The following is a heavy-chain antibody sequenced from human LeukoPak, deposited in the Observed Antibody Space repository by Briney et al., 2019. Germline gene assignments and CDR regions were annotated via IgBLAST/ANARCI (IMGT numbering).Heavy chain of an antibody. CDR3: AKCDGYGYYYYYMDV. Sequence: GGSLRLSCAASGFTFSSYGMSWVRQAPGKGLEWVSAISGSGGSTYYADSVKGRFTISRDNSKNTLYLQMNSLRAEDTAVYYCAKCDGYGYYYYYMDVWGKGTTVTISS. V-gene: IGHV3-23*01. J-gene: IGHJ6*03. D-gene: IGHD5-24*01. CDR1: GFTFSSYG. CDR2: ISGSGGST.